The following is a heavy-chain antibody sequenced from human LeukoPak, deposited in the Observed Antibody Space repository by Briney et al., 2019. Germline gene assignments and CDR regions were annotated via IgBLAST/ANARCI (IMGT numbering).Heavy chain of an antibody. V-gene: IGHV4-39*07. J-gene: IGHJ5*02. CDR3: ARVSSSGWYRDWLDT. D-gene: IGHD6-19*01. Sequence: SETLSLTCTVSGGSISSSSYYWGWIRQPPGKGLEWIGSIYYSGSTYYNPSLNSRVTISEDTSKNQFSLKLSSVTAADTAVYYCARVSSSGWYRDWLDTWGQGTLVTVSS. CDR2: IYYSGST. CDR1: GGSISSSSYY.